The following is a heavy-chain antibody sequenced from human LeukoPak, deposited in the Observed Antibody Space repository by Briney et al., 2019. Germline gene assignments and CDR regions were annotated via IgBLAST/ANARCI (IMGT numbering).Heavy chain of an antibody. D-gene: IGHD3-22*01. CDR1: GYTFTSYD. CDR2: MNPNSGNT. J-gene: IGHJ4*02. Sequence: ASVKVSCKASGYTFTSYDINWVRQATGQGLEWMGWMNPNSGNTGYAQKFQGRVTMTRNTSISTAYMELRSLRSDDTAVYYCARENVYYDSSDYYPRFDYWGQGTLVTVSS. V-gene: IGHV1-8*01. CDR3: ARENVYYDSSDYYPRFDY.